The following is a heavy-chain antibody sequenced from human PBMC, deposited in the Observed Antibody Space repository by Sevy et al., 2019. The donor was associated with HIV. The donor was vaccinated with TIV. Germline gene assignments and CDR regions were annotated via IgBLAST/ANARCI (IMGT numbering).Heavy chain of an antibody. Sequence: GGSLRLSCSASGFDFFNVWMTWVRQAPGKGLEWVGRIKSETDGGTREYAAAVKGRFTISRDDSKDTLYLQMNSLKTEGTALYYRAPERWGFFETFSRHLLPYFDSWGQGTLVTVSS. CDR1: GFDFFNVW. CDR2: IKSETDGGTR. J-gene: IGHJ4*02. CDR3: APERWGFFETFSRHLLPYFDS. D-gene: IGHD3-16*01. V-gene: IGHV3-15*01.